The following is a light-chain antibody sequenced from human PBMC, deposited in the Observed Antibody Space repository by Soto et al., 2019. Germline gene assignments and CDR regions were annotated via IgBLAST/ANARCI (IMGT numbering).Light chain of an antibody. CDR2: DAS. CDR3: QHRSNWLGT. V-gene: IGKV3-11*01. J-gene: IGKJ3*01. CDR1: QSVGSF. Sequence: EIVLTQSPATLSLSPGERATLSCRASQSVGSFLAWYQQKSGQSPRLLIYDASNRATGIPARFSRSGSGTDFTLTISSLEPEDFAVYYCQHRSNWLGTFGPGTKV.